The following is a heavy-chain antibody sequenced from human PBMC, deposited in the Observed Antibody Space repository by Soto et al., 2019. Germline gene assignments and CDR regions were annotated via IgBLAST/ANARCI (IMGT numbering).Heavy chain of an antibody. J-gene: IGHJ4*02. V-gene: IGHV1-46*01. CDR3: AREPSTVTTHPPYYFDY. CDR1: GYTFTSYY. CDR2: INPSGGST. D-gene: IGHD4-17*01. Sequence: QVQLVQSGAEVKKPGASVKVSCKASGYTFTSYYMHWVRQAPGQGLEWMGIINPSGGSTSYAQKFQGRVTMTRDTSTSTVYMELSSLRSEDTAVYYCAREPSTVTTHPPYYFDYWGQGTLVTVSS.